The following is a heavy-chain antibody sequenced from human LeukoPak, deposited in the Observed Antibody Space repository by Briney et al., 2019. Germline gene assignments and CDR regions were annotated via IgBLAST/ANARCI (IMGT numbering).Heavy chain of an antibody. V-gene: IGHV3-33*06. J-gene: IGHJ4*02. D-gene: IGHD3-3*02. Sequence: GGSLRLSCAASGFTFSTYGMHWVRQAPGKWLEWVAVIWYDGSNKYYADSVKGRFTISRDNSKSTLYLQMNSLRAEDTAVYYCAKHAFLEWLAPFDYWGQGTLVTVSS. CDR1: GFTFSTYG. CDR3: AKHAFLEWLAPFDY. CDR2: IWYDGSNK.